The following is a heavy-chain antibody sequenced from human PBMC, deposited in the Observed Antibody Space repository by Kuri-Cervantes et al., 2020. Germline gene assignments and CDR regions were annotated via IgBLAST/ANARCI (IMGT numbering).Heavy chain of an antibody. V-gene: IGHV3-48*01. Sequence: GGSLRLSCAASGFTFSTYSMHWVRQAPGKGLEWVSYISSSSSTIYYADSVKGRFTISRDNSKNTLYLQMNNLRAEDTALYSCAFGTTPYHYYYMDVWGNGTTVTVSS. D-gene: IGHD1-7*01. CDR1: GFTFSTYS. CDR2: ISSSSSTI. CDR3: AFGTTPYHYYYMDV. J-gene: IGHJ6*03.